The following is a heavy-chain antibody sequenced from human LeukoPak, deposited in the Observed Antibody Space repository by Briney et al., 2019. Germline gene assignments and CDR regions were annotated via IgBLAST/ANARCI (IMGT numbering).Heavy chain of an antibody. V-gene: IGHV3-23*01. CDR3: AKTSDYYDSSGYFDY. J-gene: IGHJ4*02. D-gene: IGHD3-22*01. Sequence: GGSLRLSCAASGFTFSSYAMSWVRQAPGKGLEWVSAISGSGGSTYYADSVKGRFTISRGNSKNTLYMQMNSLRAEDTAVYYCAKTSDYYDSSGYFDYWGQGTLVTVSS. CDR2: ISGSGGST. CDR1: GFTFSSYA.